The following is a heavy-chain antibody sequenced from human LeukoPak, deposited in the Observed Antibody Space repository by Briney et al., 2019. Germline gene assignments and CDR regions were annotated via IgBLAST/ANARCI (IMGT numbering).Heavy chain of an antibody. CDR2: IYFTGTT. CDR1: GGSISSYY. D-gene: IGHD5-12*01. Sequence: SETLSLTCTVSGGSISSYYWSWIRQSPGKGLEWIGYIYFTGTTNYNPSLKRRVTISVDTSKKQLSLKLRSVTAADTAVYYCARDQRGDSAYDFDYWGQGILVTVSS. V-gene: IGHV4-59*01. J-gene: IGHJ4*02. CDR3: ARDQRGDSAYDFDY.